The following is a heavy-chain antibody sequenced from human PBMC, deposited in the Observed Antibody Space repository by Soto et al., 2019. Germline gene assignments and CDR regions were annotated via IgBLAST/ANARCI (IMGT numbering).Heavy chain of an antibody. J-gene: IGHJ5*02. Sequence: QVQLQESGPGLVKPSETLSLTCTVSGGSISSYYWSWIRQPPGKGLEWIGYSYYSGSTNYNPSLKSRVTISVDTSKDQFSLKLSSVTAADTAVYYCARTYSSSWDNWFDPWGQGTLVTVSS. V-gene: IGHV4-59*08. CDR3: ARTYSSSWDNWFDP. D-gene: IGHD6-13*01. CDR2: SYYSGST. CDR1: GGSISSYY.